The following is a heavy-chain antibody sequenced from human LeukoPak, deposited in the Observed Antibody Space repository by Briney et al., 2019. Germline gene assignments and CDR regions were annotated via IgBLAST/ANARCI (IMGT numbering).Heavy chain of an antibody. CDR2: INTNTGNP. Sequence: ASVKVSCKASGYTFATYAMNWVRQAPGQGLEWMGWINTNTGNPTYAQGFTGRFVFSLDTSVSTAYLQIGSLKAEDTAVYYCASQFHISEYSYGYFDYWGQGTLVTVSS. V-gene: IGHV7-4-1*01. D-gene: IGHD5-18*01. CDR3: ASQFHISEYSYGYFDY. J-gene: IGHJ4*02. CDR1: GYTFATYA.